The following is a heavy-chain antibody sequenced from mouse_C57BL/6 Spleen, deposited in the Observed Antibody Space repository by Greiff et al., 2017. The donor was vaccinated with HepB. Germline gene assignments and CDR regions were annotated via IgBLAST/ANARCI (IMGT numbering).Heavy chain of an antibody. CDR1: GYTFTSYW. V-gene: IGHV1-55*01. Sequence: QVQLQQSGAELVKPGASVKMSCKASGYTFTSYWITWVKQRPGQGLEWIGDIYPGSGSTNYNEKFKSKATLTADTSSSTAYMQLSSLTSEDSAVYCCARTSDSYAMDYWGQGTPVTVSS. D-gene: IGHD2-13*01. CDR2: IYPGSGST. J-gene: IGHJ4*01. CDR3: ARTSDSYAMDY.